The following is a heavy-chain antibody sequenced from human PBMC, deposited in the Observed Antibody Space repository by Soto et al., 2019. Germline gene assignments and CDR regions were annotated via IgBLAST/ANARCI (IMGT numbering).Heavy chain of an antibody. Sequence: QLQLQESGPGLVRPSGTLSLTCAVSGGFTSTNNWWSWVRQPPGKGLEWIGDAYHSGSTEYNPSLKSRVSISVDKSKNQISLKLTSATPADTAVYYCARSPPSSYYGGSGTFDYWGQGTLVTVSS. CDR2: AYHSGST. CDR1: GGFTSTNNW. V-gene: IGHV4-4*02. CDR3: ARSPPSSYYGGSGTFDY. D-gene: IGHD3-10*01. J-gene: IGHJ4*02.